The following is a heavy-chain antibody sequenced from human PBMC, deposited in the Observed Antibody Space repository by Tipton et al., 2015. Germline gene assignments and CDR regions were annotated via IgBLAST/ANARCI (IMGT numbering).Heavy chain of an antibody. V-gene: IGHV1-18*01. D-gene: IGHD1-7*01. CDR1: GYIFISYG. CDR2: ISTYKGNT. Sequence: QLVQSGAEVKKPGASVKVSCKASGYIFISYGVSWVRQAPGQGLEWMGWISTYKGNTNYAQNFQGRVTMTTDTSTSTVYMELRSLRSDDTAVYYCARDTNSIIGTCDYWGQGTLVTVSS. J-gene: IGHJ4*02. CDR3: ARDTNSIIGTCDY.